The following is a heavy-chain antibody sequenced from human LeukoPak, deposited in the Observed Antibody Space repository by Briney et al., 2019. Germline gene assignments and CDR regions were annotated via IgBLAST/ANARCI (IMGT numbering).Heavy chain of an antibody. Sequence: GGSLRLSCAASGFTFSSYGMHWVRQAPGKGLEWVSVIYTGGSTYYADSVKGRFTISRDNSKNTLYLQMNSLRAEDTAVYYCARGSVDGDYLFSWGQGTLVTVSS. CDR3: ARGSVDGDYLFS. CDR2: IYTGGST. V-gene: IGHV3-53*01. CDR1: GFTFSSYG. D-gene: IGHD4-17*01. J-gene: IGHJ5*02.